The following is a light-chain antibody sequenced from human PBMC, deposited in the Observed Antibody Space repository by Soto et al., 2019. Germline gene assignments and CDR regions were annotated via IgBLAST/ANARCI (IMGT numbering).Light chain of an antibody. Sequence: EILMTQSPATLSVSPGERATLSCRASQSVSSNLAWYQQEPGQAPRLLIYGASTRATGIPARFSGSGSGTEFTLTISSLQSEDFAVYYCQQYNNWPLTFGGGTKVDIK. CDR1: QSVSSN. CDR2: GAS. J-gene: IGKJ4*01. CDR3: QQYNNWPLT. V-gene: IGKV3-15*01.